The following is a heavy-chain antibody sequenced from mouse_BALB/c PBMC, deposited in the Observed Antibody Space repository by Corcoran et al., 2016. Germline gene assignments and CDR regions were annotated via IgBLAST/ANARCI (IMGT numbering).Heavy chain of an antibody. J-gene: IGHJ3*01. CDR1: GYSITSGYY. CDR2: MSYDGSN. V-gene: IGHV3-6*02. D-gene: IGHD2-14*01. CDR3: AREDYRYAWFAY. Sequence: DVQLQESGPGLVKPSQSLSLTCSVTGYSITSGYYWNWIRQFPGNKLEWMGYMSYDGSNNYNPSLKNRISITRDTSKNQFFLKLNSVTTEDTATYYCAREDYRYAWFAYWGQGTLVTVSA.